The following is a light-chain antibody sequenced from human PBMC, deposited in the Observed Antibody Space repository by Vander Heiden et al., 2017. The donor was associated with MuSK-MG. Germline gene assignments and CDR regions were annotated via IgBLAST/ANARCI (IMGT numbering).Light chain of an antibody. CDR3: QQYVTSPPLT. V-gene: IGKV3-20*01. CDR1: QSVSNNF. Sequence: EVVLTQSPGTLSLSPGERATLSCRASQSVSNNFLAWYQQNPGQAPRLLIYDASSRATGIPDSFSGSGSGTDFTLTISRLEPEDFALYSCQQYVTSPPLTFGGGTKVEIK. J-gene: IGKJ4*01. CDR2: DAS.